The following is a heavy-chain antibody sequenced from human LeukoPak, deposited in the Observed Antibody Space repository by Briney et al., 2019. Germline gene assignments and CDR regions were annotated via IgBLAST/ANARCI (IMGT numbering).Heavy chain of an antibody. J-gene: IGHJ4*02. CDR2: ISSSSSYI. CDR3: ARGVRDFDWLFDY. Sequence: GSLRLSCAASGFTFSSYSMNWVRQAPGKGLEWVSSISSSSSYIYYADSVKGRFTISRDNAKNSLYLQMNSLRAEDTAVYYCARGVRDFDWLFDYWGLGTLVTVSS. D-gene: IGHD3-9*01. V-gene: IGHV3-21*01. CDR1: GFTFSSYS.